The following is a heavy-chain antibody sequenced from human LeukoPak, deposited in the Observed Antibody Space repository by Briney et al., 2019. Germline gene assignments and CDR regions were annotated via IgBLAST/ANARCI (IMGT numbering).Heavy chain of an antibody. V-gene: IGHV4-4*09. D-gene: IGHD2-2*01. Sequence: SETLSLTCTVSGSISSYYWSWIRQPPGKGQEWIGYIYTSGSTNYNPSLKSRVTISVDTSKNQFSLDLSSVTAADTAVYFRARQKCTSTSCLTKNAFDIWGQGTMVTVSS. CDR1: GSISSYY. CDR2: IYTSGST. CDR3: ARQKCTSTSCLTKNAFDI. J-gene: IGHJ3*02.